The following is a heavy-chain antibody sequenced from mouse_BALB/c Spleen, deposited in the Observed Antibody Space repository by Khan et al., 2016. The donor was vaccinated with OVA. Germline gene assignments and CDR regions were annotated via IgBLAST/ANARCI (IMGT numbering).Heavy chain of an antibody. D-gene: IGHD2-1*01. CDR2: IDPANGNT. CDR1: GFNIKDTY. CDR3: ASGGNYYAPFAY. V-gene: IGHV14-3*02. J-gene: IGHJ3*01. Sequence: VQLQQSGAELVKPGASVKLSCTASGFNIKDTYMHWVKQRPEQGLEWIGRIDPANGNTKYDPKFQGKATITADTSSNTAYLQISSLTSEDTAVYYCASGGNYYAPFAYWGQGTLVTVSA.